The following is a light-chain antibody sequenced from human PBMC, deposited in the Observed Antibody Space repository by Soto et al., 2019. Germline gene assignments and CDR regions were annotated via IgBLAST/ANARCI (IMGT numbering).Light chain of an antibody. CDR2: DVS. V-gene: IGLV2-14*01. J-gene: IGLJ2*01. CDR3: SSYTSSIL. CDR1: SSDVGGYNY. Sequence: QSALTQPASVSGSPGQSITISCTGTSSDVGGYNYVSRYQQHPGKAPKLMIYDVSNRPSGVSNRFSGSKSGNTASLTISGLQAEDEADYYCSSYTSSILFGGGTKVTVL.